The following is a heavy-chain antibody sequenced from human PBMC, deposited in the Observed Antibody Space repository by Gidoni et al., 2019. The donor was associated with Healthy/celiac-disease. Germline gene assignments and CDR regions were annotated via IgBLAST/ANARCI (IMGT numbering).Heavy chain of an antibody. CDR3: ARDSSNYEDYYGMDV. J-gene: IGHJ6*02. CDR2: IIPIFGTA. CDR1: GGTFSSYA. D-gene: IGHD4-4*01. Sequence: QVQPVQSGADVKKPGSSVMFSCKASGGTFSSYAISWVRQAPGQGLEWMGGIIPIFGTANYAQKFQGRVTITADESTSTAYMELSSLRSEDTAVYYCARDSSNYEDYYGMDVWGQGTTVTVSS. V-gene: IGHV1-69*01.